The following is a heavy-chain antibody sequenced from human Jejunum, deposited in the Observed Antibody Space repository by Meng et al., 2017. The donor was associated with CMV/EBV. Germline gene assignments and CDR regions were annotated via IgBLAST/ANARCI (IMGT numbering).Heavy chain of an antibody. CDR3: AKGYDSGGYYYSDY. Sequence: EVQLLEAXXGLVQXGGSRRICCEASGFTFSSYAMNWVRRGPGKGLEWVSAISGSGANTYYADSVKGRFTVSRDNSRSTLNLQMNSLRAEDMAIYYCAKGYDSGGYYYSDYWGQGTLVTVSS. CDR1: GFTFSSYA. CDR2: ISGSGANT. D-gene: IGHD3-22*01. J-gene: IGHJ4*02. V-gene: IGHV3-23*01.